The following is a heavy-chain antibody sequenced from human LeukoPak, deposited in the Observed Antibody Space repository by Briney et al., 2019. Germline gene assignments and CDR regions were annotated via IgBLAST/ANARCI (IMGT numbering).Heavy chain of an antibody. D-gene: IGHD3-22*01. J-gene: IGHJ4*02. CDR2: IYHSGST. CDR3: ARGGNYYDSSGYYQLNYYFDY. V-gene: IGHV4-38-2*02. Sequence: SETLSLTCTVSGYSISSGYYWGWIRQPPGKGLEWIGSIYHSGSTYYNPSLKSRVTISVDTSKNQFSLKLSSVTAADTAVYYCARGGNYYDSSGYYQLNYYFDYWGQGTLVTVSS. CDR1: GYSISSGYY.